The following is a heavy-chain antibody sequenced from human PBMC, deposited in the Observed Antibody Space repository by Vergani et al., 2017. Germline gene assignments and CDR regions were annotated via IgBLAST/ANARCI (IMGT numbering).Heavy chain of an antibody. J-gene: IGHJ3*02. V-gene: IGHV4-34*01. CDR2: INHSGST. CDR1: GGSFSGYY. D-gene: IGHD2-15*01. CDR3: ARATPPSPAGDIVVVVAAPAAFDI. Sequence: QVQLQQWGAGLLKPSETLSLTCAVYGGSFSGYYWSWIRQPPGKGLEWIGEINHSGSTNYNPSLKRRVTISVDTSKNQFSLKLSSVTAADTAVYYCARATPPSPAGDIVVVVAAPAAFDIWGQGTMVTVSS.